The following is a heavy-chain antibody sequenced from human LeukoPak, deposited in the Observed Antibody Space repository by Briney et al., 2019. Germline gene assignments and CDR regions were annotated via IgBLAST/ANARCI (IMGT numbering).Heavy chain of an antibody. CDR1: GFTFSSYD. CDR3: AKEGNNGDFDY. Sequence: GGSLRLSCAASGFTFSSYDMHWVRQAPGKGLEWVTVISYDGSNKYYGDSVKGRFTISRDNSKNTLYLKMNSLRAEDTAVYYCAKEGNNGDFDYWGQGTLVTVSS. CDR2: ISYDGSNK. J-gene: IGHJ4*02. V-gene: IGHV3-30*18. D-gene: IGHD1/OR15-1a*01.